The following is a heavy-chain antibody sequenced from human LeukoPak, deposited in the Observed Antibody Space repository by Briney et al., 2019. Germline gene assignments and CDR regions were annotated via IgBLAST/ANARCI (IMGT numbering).Heavy chain of an antibody. CDR2: IYSGGST. D-gene: IGHD6-19*01. Sequence: SXAAXXFXVSXNYMSWVRQAPGKGLEWVSVIYSGGSTYYSDSVKGRFTISRDNSKNTLYLQMNSLRAEDTAVYYCAYSSGRWSFDYWGQGTLVTVSS. J-gene: IGHJ4*02. CDR1: XFXVSXNY. V-gene: IGHV3-66*01. CDR3: AYSSGRWSFDY.